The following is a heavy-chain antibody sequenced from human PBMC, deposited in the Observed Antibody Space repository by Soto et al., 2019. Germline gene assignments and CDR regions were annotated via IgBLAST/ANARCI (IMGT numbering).Heavy chain of an antibody. CDR3: ARSQGGSSSLDIYYYYYYGMDV. D-gene: IGHD2-15*01. Sequence: QVQLVQSGAEVKKPGSSVKVSCKAPGGTFSTYAISWVRQAPGQGLEWMGGVIPIFGTPKYAQKFQGRVTITADESTSTGYMELRSLRSEDTALYYCARSQGGSSSLDIYYYYYYGMDVWGQGTTVIVSS. CDR1: GGTFSTYA. V-gene: IGHV1-69*01. J-gene: IGHJ6*02. CDR2: VIPIFGTP.